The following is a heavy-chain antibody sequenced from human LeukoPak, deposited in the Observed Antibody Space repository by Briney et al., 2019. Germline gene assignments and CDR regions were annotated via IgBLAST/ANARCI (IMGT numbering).Heavy chain of an antibody. CDR3: ARDMDYYDSSGWNAFDI. CDR2: IYSGGST. J-gene: IGHJ3*02. V-gene: IGHV3-66*01. D-gene: IGHD3-22*01. CDR1: GFTVSSNY. Sequence: PGGSLRLSCAASGFTVSSNYMSWVRRAPGKGLEWVSVIYSGGSTYYADSVKGRFTISRDNSKNTLYLQMNSLRAEDTAVYYCARDMDYYDSSGWNAFDIWGQGTMVTVSS.